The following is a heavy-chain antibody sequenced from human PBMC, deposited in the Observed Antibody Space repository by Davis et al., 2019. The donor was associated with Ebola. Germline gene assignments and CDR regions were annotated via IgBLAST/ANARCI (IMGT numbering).Heavy chain of an antibody. V-gene: IGHV4-59*01. CDR3: TRDRSSGWYVVPPSYYDGMEV. CDR1: GGSISSYY. Sequence: MPSETLSLTCTVSGGSISSYYWSWIRQPPGKGLEWIGYIYYSGSTNYNPSLKSRVTISVDTSNNQFSLNLNSVTAADSAVYYCTRDRSSGWYVVPPSYYDGMEVWGQGTTVTVSS. D-gene: IGHD6-19*01. CDR2: IYYSGST. J-gene: IGHJ6*02.